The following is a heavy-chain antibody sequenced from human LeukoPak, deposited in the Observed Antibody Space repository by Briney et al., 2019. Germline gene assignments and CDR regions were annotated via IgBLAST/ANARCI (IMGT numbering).Heavy chain of an antibody. CDR3: ARDNAPYYYGSGTTCYFDY. Sequence: ASVKVSCKASGGTFSSYAISWVRQAPGQGLEWMGGIIPIFGTANYAQKFQGRVTITTDESTSTAYMELSSLRSEDTAVYYCARDNAPYYYGSGTTCYFDYWGQGTLVTVSS. J-gene: IGHJ4*02. D-gene: IGHD3-10*01. V-gene: IGHV1-69*05. CDR2: IIPIFGTA. CDR1: GGTFSSYA.